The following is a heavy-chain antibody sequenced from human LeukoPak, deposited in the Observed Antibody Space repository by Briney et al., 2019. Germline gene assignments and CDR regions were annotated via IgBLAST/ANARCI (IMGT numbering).Heavy chain of an antibody. CDR3: AKDSGTSRVATILT. CDR1: GFTFGDHY. D-gene: IGHD5-12*01. Sequence: GGSLRLSCAASGFTFGDHYASWIRQAPGKGLEWVSYIYTTSSTIYYGDSVKGRFTISRDNSKNTLYLQMNSLRAEDTAVYYCAKDSGTSRVATILTWGQGTLVTVSS. V-gene: IGHV3-11*01. CDR2: IYTTSSTI. J-gene: IGHJ5*02.